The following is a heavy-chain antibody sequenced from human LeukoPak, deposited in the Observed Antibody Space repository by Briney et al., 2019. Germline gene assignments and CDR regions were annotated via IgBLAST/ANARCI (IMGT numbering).Heavy chain of an antibody. CDR3: ARHLRSGWYDH. J-gene: IGHJ5*02. CDR2: IYYSGST. D-gene: IGHD3-3*01. Sequence: PSETLSLTCTVSGGSISSSSYYWGWIRQPPGKGLEWIGSIYYSGSTYYNPSLKSRVTISVDTSKNQFSLKLSSVTAADTAVYYCARHLRSGWYDHWGQGTLVTVSS. V-gene: IGHV4-39*01. CDR1: GGSISSSSYY.